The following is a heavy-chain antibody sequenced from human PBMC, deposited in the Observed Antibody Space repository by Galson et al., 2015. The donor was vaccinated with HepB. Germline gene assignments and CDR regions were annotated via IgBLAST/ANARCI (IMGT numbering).Heavy chain of an antibody. J-gene: IGHJ4*02. V-gene: IGHV1-2*02. CDR2: INPNSGDT. Sequence: SVKVSCKASGYTFTDYYMHWVRQAPGQGLEWLGWINPNSGDTNYAQKFQGRVTMTRDTSISTASMELSRLKSDDTAVYFCARPQHSGYDYFDCWGQGTLVTVSS. CDR1: GYTFTDYY. D-gene: IGHD5-12*01. CDR3: ARPQHSGYDYFDC.